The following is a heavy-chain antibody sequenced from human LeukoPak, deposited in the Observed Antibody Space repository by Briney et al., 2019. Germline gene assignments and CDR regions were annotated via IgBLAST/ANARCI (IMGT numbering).Heavy chain of an antibody. CDR1: GFTFSSYS. Sequence: RPGGPLRLSCAASGFTFSSYSMNWVRQAPGKGLEWVSSISSSSTYIYYVDSLKGRFTISRDNAKNSLSLQMNSLRAEDTAVYYCARDTHCSSTSCYNAFDIWGQGTMVTVSS. V-gene: IGHV3-21*01. J-gene: IGHJ3*02. D-gene: IGHD2-2*02. CDR2: ISSSSTYI. CDR3: ARDTHCSSTSCYNAFDI.